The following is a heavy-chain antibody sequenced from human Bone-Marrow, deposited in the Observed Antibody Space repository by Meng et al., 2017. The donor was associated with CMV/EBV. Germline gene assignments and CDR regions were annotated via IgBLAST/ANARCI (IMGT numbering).Heavy chain of an antibody. CDR3: ARGMVRGVYYFDY. CDR1: GGTFSSYA. V-gene: IGHV1-69*05. CDR2: IILIFGTA. D-gene: IGHD3-10*01. Sequence: SVKVSCKASGGTFSSYAISWVRQAPGQGLEWMGGIILIFGTANYAQKFQGRVTITTDESTSTAYMELSSLRSEDTAVYYCARGMVRGVYYFDYWGQGTLVTVSS. J-gene: IGHJ4*02.